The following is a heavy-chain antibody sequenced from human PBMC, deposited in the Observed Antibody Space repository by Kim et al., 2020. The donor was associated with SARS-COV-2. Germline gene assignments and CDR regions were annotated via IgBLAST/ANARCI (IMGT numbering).Heavy chain of an antibody. J-gene: IGHJ4*02. V-gene: IGHV1-46*01. CDR3: ARDTTIFGVVIDYYFDY. D-gene: IGHD3-3*01. Sequence: ASVKVSCKASGYTFTSYYMHWVRQAPGQGLEWMGIINPSGGSTSYAQKFQGRVTMTRDTSTSTVYMELSSLRSEDTAVYYCARDTTIFGVVIDYYFDYWGQGTLVTVSS. CDR2: INPSGGST. CDR1: GYTFTSYY.